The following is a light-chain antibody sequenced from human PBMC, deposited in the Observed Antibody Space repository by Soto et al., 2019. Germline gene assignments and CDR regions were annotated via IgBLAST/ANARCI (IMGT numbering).Light chain of an antibody. CDR1: PSVSSN. J-gene: IGKJ5*01. CDR3: QQYNNWPPIT. CDR2: GAS. V-gene: IGKV3-15*01. Sequence: EIVMTQSPATLSVSPGERATLSCSASPSVSSNLAWYQQKPGQAPRLLIYGASTRSTGIPARFSGSGSGTEFKLTIRSLQSEDLAVYYGQQYNNWPPITFGQGTRLEIK.